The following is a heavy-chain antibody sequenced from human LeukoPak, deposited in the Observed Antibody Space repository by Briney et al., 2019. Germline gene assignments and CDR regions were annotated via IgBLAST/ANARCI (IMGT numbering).Heavy chain of an antibody. V-gene: IGHV3-23*01. Sequence: AGGSLRLSCAASGFTFSSYAMSWVRQAPGKGLEWVSAISGSGGSTYYADSVKGRFTISRDNSKNTLYLQMNSLRAEDTAVYYCAKDGYSSCCYYWFDPWGQRTLVTVSS. CDR2: ISGSGGST. CDR3: AKDGYSSCCYYWFDP. CDR1: GFTFSSYA. D-gene: IGHD6-13*01. J-gene: IGHJ5*02.